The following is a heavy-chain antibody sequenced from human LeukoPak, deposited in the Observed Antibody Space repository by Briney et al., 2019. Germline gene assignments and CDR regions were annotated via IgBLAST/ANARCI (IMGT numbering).Heavy chain of an antibody. J-gene: IGHJ6*02. CDR2: INHSGST. D-gene: IGHD3-22*01. V-gene: IGHV4-34*01. CDR1: GGSFSGYY. Sequence: SETLSLTCAVYGGSFSGYYWSWIRQPPGKGLGWIGEINHSGSTNYNPSLKSRVTISVDRSKNQFSLKLTSVTAADTAVYYCARGYYYDSSGYEDGMDVWGQGTTVTVSS. CDR3: ARGYYYDSSGYEDGMDV.